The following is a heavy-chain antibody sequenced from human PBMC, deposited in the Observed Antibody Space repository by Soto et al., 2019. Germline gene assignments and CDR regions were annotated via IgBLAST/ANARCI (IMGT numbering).Heavy chain of an antibody. J-gene: IGHJ4*02. CDR2: ISSSGSTI. V-gene: IGHV3-48*03. Sequence: GGSLRLSCAASGFTFSSYEMNWVRQAPGKGLEWVSYISSSGSTIYYADSVKGRFTISRDNAKNSLYLQMNSLRAEDTAVYYCARGEGYSYGDFDYWGQGTLVTVSS. CDR3: ARGEGYSYGDFDY. D-gene: IGHD5-18*01. CDR1: GFTFSSYE.